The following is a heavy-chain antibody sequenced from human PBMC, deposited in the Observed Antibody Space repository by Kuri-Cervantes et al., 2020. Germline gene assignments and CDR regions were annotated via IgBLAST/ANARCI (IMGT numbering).Heavy chain of an antibody. CDR1: GFTFSSYG. V-gene: IGHV3-33*01. J-gene: IGHJ4*02. D-gene: IGHD3-3*01. Sequence: GESLKISCAASGFTFSSYGMHWVRQAPGKGLEWVAVIWYDGSNKYYADSVKGRFTISRDNAKNSLYLQMNSLRDEDTAVYYCARDEFAYDFWSGSFDYWGQATLVTVSS. CDR3: ARDEFAYDFWSGSFDY. CDR2: IWYDGSNK.